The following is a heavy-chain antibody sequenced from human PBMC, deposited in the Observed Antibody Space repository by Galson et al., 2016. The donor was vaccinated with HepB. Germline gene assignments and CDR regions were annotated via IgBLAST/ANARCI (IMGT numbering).Heavy chain of an antibody. V-gene: IGHV3-23*01. CDR1: GFTFTSYV. J-gene: IGHJ6*02. D-gene: IGHD5-18*01. Sequence: SLRLSCAASGFTFTSYVLSWVRQAPGKGLQWVSSISGTGDSTFYADSVKGRFIISRDNSKNTLYLQMNSLRAEDTAVYYCVRPEGIQLWSPHYYYYYGMDVWGQGTTVTVSS. CDR3: VRPEGIQLWSPHYYYYYGMDV. CDR2: ISGTGDST.